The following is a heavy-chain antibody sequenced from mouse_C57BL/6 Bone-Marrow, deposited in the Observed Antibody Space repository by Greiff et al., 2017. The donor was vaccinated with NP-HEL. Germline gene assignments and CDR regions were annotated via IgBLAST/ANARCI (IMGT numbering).Heavy chain of an antibody. CDR1: GYTFTDYE. D-gene: IGHD2-2*01. CDR3: TRGGSTMVTYFDY. Sequence: VQRVESGAELVRPGASVTLSCKASGYTFTDYEMHWVKQTPVHGLEWIGAIDPETGGTAYNQKFKGKAILTADKSSSTAYMELRSLTSEDSAVYYCTRGGSTMVTYFDYWGQGTTLTVSS. J-gene: IGHJ2*01. CDR2: IDPETGGT. V-gene: IGHV1-15*01.